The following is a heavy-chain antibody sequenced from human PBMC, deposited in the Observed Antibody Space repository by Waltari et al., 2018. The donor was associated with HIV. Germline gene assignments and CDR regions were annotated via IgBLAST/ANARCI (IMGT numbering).Heavy chain of an antibody. D-gene: IGHD5-12*01. V-gene: IGHV2-70*01. CDR3: ARTLSGYDSYYFDY. J-gene: IGHJ4*02. CDR1: GFSLSTSGMC. CDR2: IDWGDDK. Sequence: QVTLRESGPALVKPTQTLTLTCTFSGFSLSTSGMCVSWIRQPPGKALELLALIDWGDDKYYSTSLKTRLTISKDTSKNQVVLTMTNMDPVDTATYYCARTLSGYDSYYFDYWGQGTLVTVSS.